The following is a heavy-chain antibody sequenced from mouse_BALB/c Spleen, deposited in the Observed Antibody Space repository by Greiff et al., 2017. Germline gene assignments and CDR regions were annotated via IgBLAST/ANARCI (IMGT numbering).Heavy chain of an antibody. CDR1: GFSLTSYG. CDR2: IWAGGST. Sequence: VQLQESGPGLVAPSQSLSITCTVSGFSLTSYGVHWVRQPPGKGLEWLGVIWAGGSTNYNSALMSRLSISKDNSTSQVFLKMNSLQTDDTAMYYWAGSITTVVEPDYYAMDYWGQGTSVTVSS. V-gene: IGHV2-9*02. J-gene: IGHJ4*01. CDR3: AGSITTVVEPDYYAMDY. D-gene: IGHD1-1*01.